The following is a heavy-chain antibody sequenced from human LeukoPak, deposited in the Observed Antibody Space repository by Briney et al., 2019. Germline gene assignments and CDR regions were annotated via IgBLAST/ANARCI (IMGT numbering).Heavy chain of an antibody. Sequence: PGGSLRLSCAASGFTFSSYGMHWVRQAPGKGLEWVAFIRYDGSNKYYADSVKGRFTISRDNSKNTLYLQMNSLRAEDTAVYYCAKVTIWFGELSAFDYWGQGTLVTVSS. J-gene: IGHJ4*02. CDR2: IRYDGSNK. D-gene: IGHD3-10*01. CDR3: AKVTIWFGELSAFDY. CDR1: GFTFSSYG. V-gene: IGHV3-30*02.